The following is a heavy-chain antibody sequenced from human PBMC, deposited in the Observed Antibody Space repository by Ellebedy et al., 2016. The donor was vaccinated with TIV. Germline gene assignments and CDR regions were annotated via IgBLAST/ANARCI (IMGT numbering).Heavy chain of an antibody. CDR1: GGSNRSYY. CDR3: ARDGAGRWDY. V-gene: IGHV4-4*07. J-gene: IGHJ4*02. CDR2: IYPTGST. D-gene: IGHD4-23*01. Sequence: MPSETLSLTCTVSGGSNRSYYWSWIRQPAGKGLEWIGRIYPTGSTSYSPTLKSRITMSIDTSKNQLSLRLSSVTAADTAGYYCARDGAGRWDYWGPGTLVTVSS.